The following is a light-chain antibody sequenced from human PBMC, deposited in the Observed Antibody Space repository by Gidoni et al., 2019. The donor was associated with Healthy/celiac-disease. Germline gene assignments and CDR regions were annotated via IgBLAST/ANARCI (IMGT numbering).Light chain of an antibody. J-gene: IGLJ2*01. V-gene: IGLV2-14*03. CDR2: DVS. CDR3: SSSTSSSFVV. CDR1: SSDVGGYHY. Sequence: QSALTQPASVSGYHGQSITISCTGTSSDVGGYHYVSWYQQPPGKAPTLMIYDVSNRPSGVANLFPGSKSGNTASPTISGLQAEDEADYYCSSSTSSSFVVFGGGTKLTVL.